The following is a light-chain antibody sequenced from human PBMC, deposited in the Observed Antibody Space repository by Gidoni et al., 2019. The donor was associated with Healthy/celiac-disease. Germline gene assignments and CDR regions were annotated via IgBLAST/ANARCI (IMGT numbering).Light chain of an antibody. CDR2: KAS. J-gene: IGKJ2*04. CDR1: QSISSW. CDR3: QQYNSYSSCS. Sequence: DIQMTQSPSTLSASVGDRVTITCRASQSISSWLAWYQQKPGKAPKLLIYKASSLESGVPSRFSGSGSGTEFTLTISSLQPDDFATYYCQQYNSYSSCSFGQGTKLETK. V-gene: IGKV1-5*03.